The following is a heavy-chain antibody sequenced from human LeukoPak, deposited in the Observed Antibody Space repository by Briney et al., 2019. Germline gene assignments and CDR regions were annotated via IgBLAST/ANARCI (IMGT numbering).Heavy chain of an antibody. Sequence: ASVKVSCKASGYTFTGYYMHWVRQAPGQGLEWMGWINPNSGGTNYAQKFQGRVTMTRDTSISTAYMELSRLRSDDTAVYYCAREGYCSGGSCYSRYMDVWGKGTTVTVSS. CDR2: INPNSGGT. V-gene: IGHV1-2*02. CDR3: AREGYCSGGSCYSRYMDV. CDR1: GYTFTGYY. J-gene: IGHJ6*03. D-gene: IGHD2-15*01.